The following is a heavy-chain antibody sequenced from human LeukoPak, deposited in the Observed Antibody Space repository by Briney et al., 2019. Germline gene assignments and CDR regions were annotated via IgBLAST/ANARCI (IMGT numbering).Heavy chain of an antibody. CDR2: IYYSGST. Sequence: NPSQTLSLTCTVSGGSISSGGYYWSWIRQHPGKGLEWIGYIYYSGSTYYNPSLKSRVTISVDTSKNQFSLKLSSVTAADTAVYYCARDRYCSSTSCYISAFDIWGQGTMVTVSS. J-gene: IGHJ3*02. CDR1: GGSISSGGYY. D-gene: IGHD2-2*02. CDR3: ARDRYCSSTSCYISAFDI. V-gene: IGHV4-31*03.